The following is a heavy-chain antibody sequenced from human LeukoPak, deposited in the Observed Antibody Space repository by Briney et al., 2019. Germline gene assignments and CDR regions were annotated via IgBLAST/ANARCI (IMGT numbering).Heavy chain of an antibody. V-gene: IGHV4-4*07. CDR3: ARDNYDFWSGYYSYYYYYYMDV. D-gene: IGHD3-3*01. Sequence: PSETLSLTCTVSGGSISRYYWSWIRQPAGKGLEWIGRIYTSGSTNYNPSLKSRVTISVDTSKNQFSLKLSSVTAADTAVYYCARDNYDFWSGYYSYYYYYYMDVWGKGTTVTVSS. J-gene: IGHJ6*03. CDR1: GGSISRYY. CDR2: IYTSGST.